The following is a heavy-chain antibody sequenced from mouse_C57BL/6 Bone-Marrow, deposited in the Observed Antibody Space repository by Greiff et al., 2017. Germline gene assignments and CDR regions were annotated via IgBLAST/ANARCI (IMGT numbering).Heavy chain of an antibody. J-gene: IGHJ1*03. V-gene: IGHV1-81*01. Sequence: QVQLQQSGAELARPGASVKLSCKASGYTFTSYGISWVKQRTGQGLEWIGEIYPRSGNTYYNEKFKGKATLTADKSSSTAYMELRSLTSEDSAVYFGARPAVYYGSREGYFDVWGTGTTVTVSS. CDR3: ARPAVYYGSREGYFDV. CDR2: IYPRSGNT. D-gene: IGHD1-1*01. CDR1: GYTFTSYG.